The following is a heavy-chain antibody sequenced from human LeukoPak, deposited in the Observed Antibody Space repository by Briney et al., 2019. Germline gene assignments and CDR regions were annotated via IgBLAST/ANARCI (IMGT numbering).Heavy chain of an antibody. V-gene: IGHV3-20*04. CDR2: INWNGGST. J-gene: IGHJ4*02. CDR3: ARSGNWNHGDH. D-gene: IGHD1-14*01. CDR1: GFTFNTYW. Sequence: GGSLRLSCAASGFTFNTYWMSWVRQAPGKGLEWVSGINWNGGSTGYADSVKGRFTISRDNAKNSLYLQMNSLRAEDTALYYCARSGNWNHGDHWGQGTLVTVSS.